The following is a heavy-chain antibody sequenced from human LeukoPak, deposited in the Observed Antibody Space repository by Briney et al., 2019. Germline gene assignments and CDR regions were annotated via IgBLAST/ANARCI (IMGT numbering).Heavy chain of an antibody. D-gene: IGHD3-9*01. J-gene: IGHJ4*02. V-gene: IGHV3-23*01. Sequence: PSETLSLTCSVSGYSISSGFYWGWIRQSPGKGLEWVSVISDSGDTTYYAGSVKGRFTISRDNSKNTLYLQMNSLRAEDTAVYYCAKGVLRYFDWLLGGVYWGQGTLVTVSS. CDR3: AKGVLRYFDWLLGGVY. CDR1: GYSISSGF. CDR2: ISDSGDTT.